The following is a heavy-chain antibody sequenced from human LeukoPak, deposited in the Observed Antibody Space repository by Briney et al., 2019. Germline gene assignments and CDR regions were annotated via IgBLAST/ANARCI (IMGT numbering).Heavy chain of an antibody. V-gene: IGHV4-4*07. CDR2: IYTSGST. CDR1: GGSISSYY. D-gene: IGHD2-15*01. J-gene: IGHJ5*02. Sequence: SETLSLTCTVSGGSISSYYWSWIRQPAGKGLEWIGRIYTSGSTNYNPSLKSRVTMSVGTSKNQFSLKLSSVTAADTAVYYCARVVVGLVAANGYGWFDPWGQGTLVTVSS. CDR3: ARVVVGLVAANGYGWFDP.